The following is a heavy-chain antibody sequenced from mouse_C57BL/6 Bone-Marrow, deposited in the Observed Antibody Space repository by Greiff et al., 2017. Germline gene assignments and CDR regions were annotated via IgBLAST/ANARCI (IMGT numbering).Heavy chain of an antibody. V-gene: IGHV5-16*01. CDR2: INYDGSST. Sequence: EVKVVESEGGLVQPGSSMKLSCTASGFTFSDYYMAWVRQVPEKGLEWVANINYDGSSTYYLDSLKSRFIISRDNAKNILYLQMSSLKSEDTATYYCARDSAYGYDDYYAMDYWGQGTSVTVSS. CDR1: GFTFSDYY. CDR3: ARDSAYGYDDYYAMDY. D-gene: IGHD2-2*01. J-gene: IGHJ4*01.